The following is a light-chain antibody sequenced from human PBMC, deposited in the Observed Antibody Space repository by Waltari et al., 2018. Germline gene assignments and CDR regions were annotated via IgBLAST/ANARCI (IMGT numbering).Light chain of an antibody. CDR1: RTNLYSPNHKHS. CDR2: WAS. CDR3: LQYYSSPPVYT. V-gene: IGKV4-1*01. J-gene: IGKJ2*01. Sequence: SGMTQSPDSLAVSLSESPTINCTTIRTNLYSPNHKHSLAWYQHKPGQTPKLLIYWASTRESGVPDRFSGRGSGTEFTLTSSSLQGEDVAVYYCLQYYSSPPVYTFGPGTKLESK.